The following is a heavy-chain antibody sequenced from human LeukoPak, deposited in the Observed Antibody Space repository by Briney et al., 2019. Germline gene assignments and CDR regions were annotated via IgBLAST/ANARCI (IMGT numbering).Heavy chain of an antibody. Sequence: GGSLRLSCAASGFTFSTYNMNWVRQAPGKGLEWVSYITASFSTIYYADSVKGRFTISRDNAKNSLYLQMNSLRAEDTAVYYCARVLAAAVDYWGQGTLVTVSS. V-gene: IGHV3-48*04. CDR3: ARVLAAAVDY. CDR2: ITASFSTI. J-gene: IGHJ4*02. D-gene: IGHD6-13*01. CDR1: GFTFSTYN.